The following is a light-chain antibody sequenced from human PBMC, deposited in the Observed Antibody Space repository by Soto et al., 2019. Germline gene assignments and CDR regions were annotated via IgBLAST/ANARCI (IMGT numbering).Light chain of an antibody. V-gene: IGLV1-40*01. CDR1: SSNIGAEYD. CDR3: QSYDSSLTTLV. J-gene: IGLJ1*01. Sequence: SVLTQPPSVSGAPGQRVAISCTGSSSNIGAEYDVHWYQQLPGTAPKRLIYGDNNRPSGVPDRFSGSKSGTSASLAITGLQPEDEADYYCQSYDSSLTTLVFGTGTKVTVL. CDR2: GDN.